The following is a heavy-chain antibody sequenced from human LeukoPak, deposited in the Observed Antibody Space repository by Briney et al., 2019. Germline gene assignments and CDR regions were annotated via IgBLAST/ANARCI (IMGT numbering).Heavy chain of an antibody. CDR3: ARVQVNRYYYYYMDV. CDR2: INPNSGGT. D-gene: IGHD1/OR15-1a*01. V-gene: IGHV1-2*02. J-gene: IGHJ6*03. Sequence: ASVKVSCKASGYTFTGYYMNWVRQAPGQGLEWMGWINPNSGGTNYAQKLQGRVTMTTDTSTSTAYMELRSLRSDDTAVYYCARVQVNRYYYYYMDVWGKGTTVTVSS. CDR1: GYTFTGYY.